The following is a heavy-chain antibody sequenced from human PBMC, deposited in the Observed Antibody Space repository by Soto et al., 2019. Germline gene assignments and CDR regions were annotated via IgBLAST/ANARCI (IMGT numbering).Heavy chain of an antibody. V-gene: IGHV4-31*03. D-gene: IGHD3-22*01. Sequence: TLSLTCTVSGGSISSGGYYWSWIRQHPGKGLEWIGYIYYSGSTYYNPSLKSRVTISVDTSKNQFSLKLSSVTAADTAVYYCARDYYDSSGYPLRAFDIWGQGTMVTVSS. CDR2: IYYSGST. CDR1: GGSISSGGYY. CDR3: ARDYYDSSGYPLRAFDI. J-gene: IGHJ3*02.